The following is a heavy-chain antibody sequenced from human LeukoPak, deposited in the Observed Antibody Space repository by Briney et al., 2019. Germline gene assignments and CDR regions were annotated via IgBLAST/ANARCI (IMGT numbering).Heavy chain of an antibody. Sequence: GGSLRLSCAASGFTFSSYAMSWVRQAPGKGLDCVSAITGSGGSTYYADSVKGRFTISRDNSKNTLYLQMNSLRAEDTAVYYCAKGPPATTVTQFDYWGQGTPVTVSS. V-gene: IGHV3-23*01. CDR2: ITGSGGST. CDR1: GFTFSSYA. D-gene: IGHD4-17*01. J-gene: IGHJ4*02. CDR3: AKGPPATTVTQFDY.